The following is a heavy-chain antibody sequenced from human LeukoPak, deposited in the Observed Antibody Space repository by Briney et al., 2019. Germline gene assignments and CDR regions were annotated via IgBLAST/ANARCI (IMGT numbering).Heavy chain of an antibody. CDR3: AKDLRPDGINDFDH. CDR2: ISIYSGNT. CDR1: GYTFTSHG. D-gene: IGHD1-1*01. V-gene: IGHV1-18*01. Sequence: GASVKVSCKASGYTFTSHGLSWARQAPGQGLEWMGWISIYSGNTNYAQKFQDRISMTTDTSTSTAYMELRSLKSDDTAVYYCAKDLRPDGINDFDHWGQGTLVTVSS. J-gene: IGHJ4*02.